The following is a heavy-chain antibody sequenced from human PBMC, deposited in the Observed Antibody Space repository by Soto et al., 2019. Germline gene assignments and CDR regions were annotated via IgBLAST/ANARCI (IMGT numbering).Heavy chain of an antibody. CDR3: ARCGSFSVGWLLDRDAFDI. CDR1: GGSISSYY. CDR2: IYYSGST. V-gene: IGHV4-59*01. Sequence: QVQLQESGPGLVKPSETLSLTCTVSGGSISSYYWSWIRQPPGQGLEWIGYIYYSGSTNYNPSLMRRVTISVGTSKNQFSLKLSSVTAADTAVYYCARCGSFSVGWLLDRDAFDIWGQGTMVTVSS. J-gene: IGHJ3*02. D-gene: IGHD3-3*01.